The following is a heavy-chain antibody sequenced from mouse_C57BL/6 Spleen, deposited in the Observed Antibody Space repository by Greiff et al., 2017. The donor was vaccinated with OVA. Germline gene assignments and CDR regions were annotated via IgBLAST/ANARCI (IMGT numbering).Heavy chain of an antibody. CDR2: IYPGDGDT. D-gene: IGHD2-4*01. J-gene: IGHJ2*01. V-gene: IGHV1-80*01. Sequence: QVQLQQSGAELVKPGASVKISCKASGYAFSSYWMNWVKQRPGKGLEGIGQIYPGDGDTNYNGKFKGKATLTADKSSSTAYMQLSSLTSEDSAVYFCARIYYDYDGRVYYFDYWGQGTTLTVSS. CDR1: GYAFSSYW. CDR3: ARIYYDYDGRVYYFDY.